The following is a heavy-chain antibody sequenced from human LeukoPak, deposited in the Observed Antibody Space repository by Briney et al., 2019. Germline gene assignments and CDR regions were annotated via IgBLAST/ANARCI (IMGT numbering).Heavy chain of an antibody. CDR2: LSYDGNNK. Sequence: GRSLRLSCAASGFTFRSYAMHWVRQAPGEGLEWVAILSYDGNNKYYADSVKGRFTISRDNSKNTLYLQMNSLRVEDTAVYYCARDRGTYYIDYWGQGTLVTVSS. CDR1: GFTFRSYA. J-gene: IGHJ4*02. CDR3: ARDRGTYYIDY. V-gene: IGHV3-30-3*01. D-gene: IGHD1-26*01.